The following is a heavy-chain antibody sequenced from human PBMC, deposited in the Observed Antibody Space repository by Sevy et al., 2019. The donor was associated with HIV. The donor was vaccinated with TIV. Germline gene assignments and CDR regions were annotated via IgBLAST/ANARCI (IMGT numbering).Heavy chain of an antibody. J-gene: IGHJ6*02. D-gene: IGHD3-10*01. V-gene: IGHV3-33*08. CDR3: ARDLDRRGSMDV. CDR1: GFTFSSYA. CDR2: IWYDGSNK. Sequence: GGSLRLSCAASGFTFSSYAMSWVRQAPGKGLEWVAVIWYDGSNKYYADSVKGRFTISRDNSKNTLYLQMNSLRAEDTAVYYCARDLDRRGSMDVWGQGTTVTVSS.